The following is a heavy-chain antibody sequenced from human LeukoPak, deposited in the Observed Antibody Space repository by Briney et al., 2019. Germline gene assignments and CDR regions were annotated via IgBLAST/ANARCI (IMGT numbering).Heavy chain of an antibody. D-gene: IGHD5-24*01. Sequence: GSLRPSCAASGFTFSSYATQWVRQAPGKGLEWVAVISYDGSNKYYADSVKGRFTISRDNSKNTLYLQMNSLRAEDTAVYYCARASGGDGYNSAEYFQHWGQGTLVTVSS. V-gene: IGHV3-30-3*01. CDR1: GFTFSSYA. J-gene: IGHJ1*01. CDR3: ARASGGDGYNSAEYFQH. CDR2: ISYDGSNK.